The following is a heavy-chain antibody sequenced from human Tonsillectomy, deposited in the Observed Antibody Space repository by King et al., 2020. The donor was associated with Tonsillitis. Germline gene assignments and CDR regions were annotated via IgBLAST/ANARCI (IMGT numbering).Heavy chain of an antibody. CDR3: ANHGDNGGFDS. J-gene: IGHJ4*02. Sequence: VQLVESGGGVVQPGRSLRLSCVASGFTFSSYGMHWVRQAPGKGLEWVAVISYDGSNKYYADSVKGRFTISRDNSKNTLFLQMNSLRTEDTAVYYCANHGDNGGFDSWGQGTLVTVSS. CDR2: ISYDGSNK. D-gene: IGHD4-23*01. V-gene: IGHV3-30*18. CDR1: GFTFSSYG.